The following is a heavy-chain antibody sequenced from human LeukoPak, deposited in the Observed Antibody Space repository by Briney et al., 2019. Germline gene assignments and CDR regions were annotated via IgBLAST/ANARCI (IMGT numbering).Heavy chain of an antibody. Sequence: SQTLSLTCAISGDSVSTTNAAWNWIRQSPSRGLEWLGRTYYRSKWYIDYAEFVRSRITINPDTSKNHFSLQLNSVTPEDTAVYYCARDHSSSFDYWGQGTLVTVSS. CDR2: TYYRSKWYI. CDR1: GDSVSTTNAA. V-gene: IGHV6-1*01. J-gene: IGHJ4*02. D-gene: IGHD6-13*01. CDR3: ARDHSSSFDY.